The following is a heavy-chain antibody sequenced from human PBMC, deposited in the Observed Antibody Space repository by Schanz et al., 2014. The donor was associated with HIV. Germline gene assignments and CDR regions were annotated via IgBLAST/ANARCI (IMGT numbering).Heavy chain of an antibody. D-gene: IGHD6-19*01. CDR2: ISHDGSNK. V-gene: IGHV3-30*03. CDR3: ARPFRSGWFEGIRNDAFDI. Sequence: QVQLVESGGGVVQPGRSLRLSCAASGFTFSTYGMHWVRQAPGKGLEWVAVISHDGSNKYSADSVKGRFTISRDNSKNTLFLQMNSLRVEDTAVYYCARPFRSGWFEGIRNDAFDIWGQGTMVTVSS. J-gene: IGHJ3*02. CDR1: GFTFSTYG.